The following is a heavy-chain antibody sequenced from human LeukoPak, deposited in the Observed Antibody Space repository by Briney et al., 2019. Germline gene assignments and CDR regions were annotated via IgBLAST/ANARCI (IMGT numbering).Heavy chain of an antibody. V-gene: IGHV3-21*01. CDR2: ISSSSSYI. CDR3: ARVAGLPRGYNSGFQH. J-gene: IGHJ1*01. Sequence: GGSLRLSCAASGFTFSSYSMNWVRQAPGKGLEWVSSISSSSSYIYYADSVKGRFTISRDNAKNSLYLQMNSLRAEDTAVYYCARVAGLPRGYNSGFQHWGQGTLVTVSS. D-gene: IGHD5-24*01. CDR1: GFTFSSYS.